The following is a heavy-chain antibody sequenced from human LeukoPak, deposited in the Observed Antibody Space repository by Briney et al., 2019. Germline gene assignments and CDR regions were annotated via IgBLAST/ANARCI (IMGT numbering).Heavy chain of an antibody. V-gene: IGHV3-21*01. Sequence: GGSLRLPCAASGFTFSSYSMNWVGQAPGKGLEWVSSISSSSSYIYYADSVKGRFTISRDNAKNSLYLQMNSLRAEDTAVYYCARDLTAVTTSDYWGQGTLVTVSS. CDR1: GFTFSSYS. CDR2: ISSSSSYI. CDR3: ARDLTAVTTSDY. J-gene: IGHJ4*02. D-gene: IGHD4-11*01.